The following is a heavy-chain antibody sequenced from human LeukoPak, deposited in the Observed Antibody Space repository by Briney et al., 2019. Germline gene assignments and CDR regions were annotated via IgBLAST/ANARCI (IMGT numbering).Heavy chain of an antibody. V-gene: IGHV4-59*01. Sequence: PSETLSLTCTVSGASISSSYWSWIRQPPGKGLEWIAYIYYSGNTKYNPSLMSRVTISVDPSNHQFSLKVNAVAAADTAVYYCARGQPQRYSSDWYVNWFDPWGQGTLVIVSS. J-gene: IGHJ5*02. CDR1: GASISSSY. CDR2: IYYSGNT. D-gene: IGHD6-19*01. CDR3: ARGQPQRYSSDWYVNWFDP.